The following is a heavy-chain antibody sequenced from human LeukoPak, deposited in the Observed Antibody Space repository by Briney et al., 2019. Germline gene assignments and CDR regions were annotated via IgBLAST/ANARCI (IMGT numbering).Heavy chain of an antibody. CDR1: GYSFTTFY. CDR3: ARQGAGGESFDY. V-gene: IGHV1-2*02. D-gene: IGHD2-21*01. Sequence: ASVKVSCKASGYSFTTFYIHWVRQAPGQGLEWMGWINPNSGGTNYAQNFQGRVTMTRDTSISTAYMELSRLTSDDTAVYYCARQGAGGESFDYWGQGTLVTVSS. J-gene: IGHJ4*02. CDR2: INPNSGGT.